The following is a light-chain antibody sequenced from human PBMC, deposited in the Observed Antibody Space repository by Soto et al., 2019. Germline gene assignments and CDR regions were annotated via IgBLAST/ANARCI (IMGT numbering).Light chain of an antibody. CDR2: EVN. Sequence: QSALTQPASVSGSPGQSITISCTGTSGDVGAYDFVSWYQHHPGKAPKLMIYEVNKRPSGVPDRFSGSKSGNTASLTVSGLQAEDEADYYCSSYAGSSNVFGTGTKLTVL. CDR3: SSYAGSSNV. J-gene: IGLJ1*01. CDR1: SGDVGAYDF. V-gene: IGLV2-8*01.